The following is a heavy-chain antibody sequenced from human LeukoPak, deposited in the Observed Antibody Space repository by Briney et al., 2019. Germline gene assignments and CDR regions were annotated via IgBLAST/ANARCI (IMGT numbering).Heavy chain of an antibody. D-gene: IGHD4-17*01. V-gene: IGHV1-8*01. J-gene: IGHJ4*02. Sequence: GASVKVSCKASGYTFTSYDINWVRQATGQGLEWMGWMNPNSGNTGYAQKFQGRVTMTRNTSISTAYMELSSLRSEDTAVYYCARAILDHDYGDYVLWGQGTLVTVSS. CDR3: ARAILDHDYGDYVL. CDR2: MNPNSGNT. CDR1: GYTFTSYD.